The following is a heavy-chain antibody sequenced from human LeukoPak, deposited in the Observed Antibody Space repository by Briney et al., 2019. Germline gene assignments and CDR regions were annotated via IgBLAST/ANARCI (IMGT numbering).Heavy chain of an antibody. V-gene: IGHV4-34*01. Sequence: PSETLSLTCAVYGGSFSDYYWSWIRQPPGKGLEWIGEVNHSGSTNYNPSLKSRVTISVDTSKNQFSLKLSSVTAADTAVYYCARRAVAGPREYYFDYWGQGTLVTVSS. CDR2: VNHSGST. CDR1: GGSFSDYY. D-gene: IGHD6-19*01. CDR3: ARRAVAGPREYYFDY. J-gene: IGHJ4*02.